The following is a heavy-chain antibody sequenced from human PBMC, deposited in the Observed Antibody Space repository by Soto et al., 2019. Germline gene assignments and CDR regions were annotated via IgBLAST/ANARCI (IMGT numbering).Heavy chain of an antibody. V-gene: IGHV1-69*01. CDR2: IIPIFGIG. D-gene: IGHD3-3*01. CDR3: ARSAITLFGVVSIPPHYYSEMDV. Sequence: QVQLVQSGAEVKKPGSSVKVSCKASGGTFNRYAISWVRQAPGQGLEGMGGIIPIFGIGNDAQRFQGRVTITADASTGTAYMELSSLRSEDTGVYYCARSAITLFGVVSIPPHYYSEMDVWGQGTTVTVSS. J-gene: IGHJ6*02. CDR1: GGTFNRYA.